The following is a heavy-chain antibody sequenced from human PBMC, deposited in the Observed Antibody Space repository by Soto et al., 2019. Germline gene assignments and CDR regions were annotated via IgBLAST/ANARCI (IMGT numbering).Heavy chain of an antibody. Sequence: PSQTLSLTCAISGDSVSSNSAAWNWIRQSPSRGLEWLGRTYYRSKWYNDYAVSVKSRITINPDTSKNQFSLQLNSVTPENTAVYYCARDPYYYDSSGYYYFECWGQGTLVTVSS. CDR2: TYYRSKWYN. CDR1: GDSVSSNSAA. D-gene: IGHD3-22*01. J-gene: IGHJ4*02. V-gene: IGHV6-1*01. CDR3: ARDPYYYDSSGYYYFEC.